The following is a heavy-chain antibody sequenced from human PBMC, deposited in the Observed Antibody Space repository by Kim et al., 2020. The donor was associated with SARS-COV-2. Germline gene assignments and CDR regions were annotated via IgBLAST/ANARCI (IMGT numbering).Heavy chain of an antibody. D-gene: IGHD2-21*02. CDR1: GGSITGSNSYF. Sequence: SETLSLTCSVSGGSITGSNSYFWGWIRQPPGKGLEWIGSIYYSGMTYYSPSLKGRVTISLDTPAPHFSLTLTSVTAADTAVYFCARQGGTVVTSEPNDA. J-gene: IGHJ3*01. V-gene: IGHV4-39*01. CDR2: IYYSGMT. CDR3: ARQGGTVVTSEPNDA.